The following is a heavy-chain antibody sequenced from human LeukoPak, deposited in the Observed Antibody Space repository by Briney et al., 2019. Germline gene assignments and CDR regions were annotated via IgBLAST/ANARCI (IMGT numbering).Heavy chain of an antibody. CDR3: ARADHSSSWTYYYYGMDV. CDR1: GGSFSGYY. CDR2: INHSGST. Sequence: PSETLSLTCAVYGGSFSGYYWSWIRQPPGKGLEWIGEINHSGSTNYNPSLKSRVTISVDTSKNQFSLKLSSVTAADTAVYYCARADHSSSWTYYYYGMDVWGQGTTVTASS. D-gene: IGHD6-13*01. J-gene: IGHJ6*02. V-gene: IGHV4-34*01.